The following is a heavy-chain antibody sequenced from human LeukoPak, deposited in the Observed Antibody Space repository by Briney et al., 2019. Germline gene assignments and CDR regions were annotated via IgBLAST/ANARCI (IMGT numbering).Heavy chain of an antibody. J-gene: IGHJ4*02. CDR1: GGTFSSYA. CDR2: IIPILGIA. Sequence: ASVKVSCKASGGTFSSYAISWVRQAPGRGLEWMGRIIPILGIANYAQKFQGRVTITADKSTSTAYMELSSLRSEDTAVYYCARSCGYCSGGSCCYFDYWGQGTLVTISS. D-gene: IGHD2-15*01. V-gene: IGHV1-69*04. CDR3: ARSCGYCSGGSCCYFDY.